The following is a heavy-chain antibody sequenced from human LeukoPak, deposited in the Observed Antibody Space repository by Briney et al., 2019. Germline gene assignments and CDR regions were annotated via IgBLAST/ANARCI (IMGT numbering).Heavy chain of an antibody. J-gene: IGHJ3*02. CDR1: GYTFSSYG. CDR2: ISANDGRT. Sequence: ASVKVSCKASGYTFSSYGISWVRQAPGQGLEWMGWISANDGRTNHAQKFQGRVTMTTDTSASTVHMEMRTLRSDDTAMYYCVRDYYGDYFDTFDIWGQGTMVTVSP. V-gene: IGHV1-18*01. D-gene: IGHD4-17*01. CDR3: VRDYYGDYFDTFDI.